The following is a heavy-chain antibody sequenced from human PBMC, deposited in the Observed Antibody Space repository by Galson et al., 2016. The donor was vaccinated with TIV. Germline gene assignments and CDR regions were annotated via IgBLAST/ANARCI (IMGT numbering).Heavy chain of an antibody. CDR3: ARDHAIYSGIYFGRGYYYYGMDV. D-gene: IGHD1-26*01. CDR2: ISYDGSKK. V-gene: IGHV3-30*01. J-gene: IGHJ6*02. Sequence: SLRLSCAASGFTFSNYALYWVRQAPGKGLEWVTIISYDGSKKFYADSVMGRFTISRDDSKHTLFLQTNSLRPEDTAVFYCARDHAIYSGIYFGRGYYYYGMDVWGQGTTVTVSS. CDR1: GFTFSNYA.